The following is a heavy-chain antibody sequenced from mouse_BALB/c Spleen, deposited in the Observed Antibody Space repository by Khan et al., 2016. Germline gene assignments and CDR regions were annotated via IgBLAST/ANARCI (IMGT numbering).Heavy chain of an antibody. CDR3: AREYYRYYFDY. V-gene: IGHV5-6-3*01. Sequence: EVELVESGGGLVQPGGSLKLSCAASGFTFSTYGMSWVRQTPAKRLELVATITSNGGSTYYPDSVKGRFTLSRDNAKNTLYLQMSSLKSEDSARSYCAREYYRYYFDYWGQGTTLTVSS. D-gene: IGHD2-14*01. CDR1: GFTFSTYG. CDR2: ITSNGGST. J-gene: IGHJ2*01.